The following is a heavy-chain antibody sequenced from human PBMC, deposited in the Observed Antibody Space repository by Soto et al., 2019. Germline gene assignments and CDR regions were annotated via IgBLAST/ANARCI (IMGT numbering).Heavy chain of an antibody. Sequence: QVQLQESGPGLVKPSETLSLTCAVSGGSIIDYYWSWIRQPPGEALEWIVYVYYSGTTKYNPSLKSRGTISVDPSKNQFSLTLGPVTAADTAIYFCARLTPIKLSGLSSSYHYIGVWGKGTTVTVSS. CDR1: GGSIIDYY. CDR3: ARLTPIKLSGLSSSYHYIGV. V-gene: IGHV4-59*08. J-gene: IGHJ6*03. D-gene: IGHD2-15*01. CDR2: VYYSGTT.